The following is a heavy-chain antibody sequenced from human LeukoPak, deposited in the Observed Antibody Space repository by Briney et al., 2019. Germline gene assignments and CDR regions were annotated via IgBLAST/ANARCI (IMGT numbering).Heavy chain of an antibody. J-gene: IGHJ5*02. CDR3: ARLKNGAWFDP. Sequence: PGGSLRLSCAVSGFTVSDNYMSWVRQAPGKGLEWVANIKQDGSEKYYVDSVKGRFTISRDNAKNSLYLQMNSLRAEDTAVYYCARLKNGAWFDPWGQGTLVTVSS. D-gene: IGHD4-17*01. CDR2: IKQDGSEK. CDR1: GFTVSDNY. V-gene: IGHV3-7*03.